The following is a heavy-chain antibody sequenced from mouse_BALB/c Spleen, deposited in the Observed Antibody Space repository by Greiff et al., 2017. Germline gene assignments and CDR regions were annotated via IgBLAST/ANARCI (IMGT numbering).Heavy chain of an antibody. D-gene: IGHD1-1*01. CDR3: ERDGSGYDLDY. V-gene: IGHV1-69*02. Sequence: VQLQQPGAELVKPGASVKLSCKASGYTFTSYWMHWVKQRPGQGLEWIGDINPYNSSTNYNEKFKSKATMTVDNSSSTAYMQLSSLTSEDSAVYYSERDGSGYDLDYWGQGTTVTVSS. J-gene: IGHJ4*01. CDR2: INPYNSST. CDR1: GYTFTSYW.